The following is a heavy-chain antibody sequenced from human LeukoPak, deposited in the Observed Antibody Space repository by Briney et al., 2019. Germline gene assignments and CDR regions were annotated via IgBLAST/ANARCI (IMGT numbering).Heavy chain of an antibody. D-gene: IGHD3-16*02. CDR2: INHSGST. CDR1: GGSFSGYY. V-gene: IGHV4-34*01. Sequence: SETLSLTCAVYGGSFSGYYWSWIRQPPGKGLEWIGEINHSGSTNYNPSLKSRVTISVDTSKNQFSLKRSSVTAADTAVYYCARSRVWGSYRYHPRYYFDYWGQGTLVTVSS. CDR3: ARSRVWGSYRYHPRYYFDY. J-gene: IGHJ4*02.